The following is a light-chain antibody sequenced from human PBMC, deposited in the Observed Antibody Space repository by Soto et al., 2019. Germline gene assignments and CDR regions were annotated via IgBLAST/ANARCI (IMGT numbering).Light chain of an antibody. V-gene: IGKV1-5*01. CDR2: DVS. Sequence: DIQMTQSPSTLSASVGDRVTITCRASQSISTWLAWYQQKPGKAPKLLIYDVSSLESGVPSRFSGSGSGTEFTLTISSLQSEDFAVYYCQQYDNWPPAWTFGQGTKVDIK. CDR3: QQYDNWPPAWT. J-gene: IGKJ1*01. CDR1: QSISTW.